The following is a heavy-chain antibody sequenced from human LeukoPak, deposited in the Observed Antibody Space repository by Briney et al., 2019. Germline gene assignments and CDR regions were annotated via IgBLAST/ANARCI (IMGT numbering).Heavy chain of an antibody. CDR3: ARDGGGAALDY. J-gene: IGHJ4*02. D-gene: IGHD6-6*01. Sequence: ASVKVSCKASGYTFTSYGISWVRQAPGQGLEWMGWISAYNGNTNYAQKLQGRVTMTRDMSTSTVYMELSSLRSEDTAVYYCARDGGGAALDYWGQGTLVTVSS. V-gene: IGHV1-18*01. CDR1: GYTFTSYG. CDR2: ISAYNGNT.